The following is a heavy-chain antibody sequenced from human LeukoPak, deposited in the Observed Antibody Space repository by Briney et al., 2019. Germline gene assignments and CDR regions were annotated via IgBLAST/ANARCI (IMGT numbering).Heavy chain of an antibody. V-gene: IGHV4-4*02. D-gene: IGHD6-13*01. J-gene: IGHJ5*02. CDR3: ARGSAVGHFDP. CDR2: IYHSGST. CDR1: GGSISGSNC. Sequence: SGTLSLTCAVSGGSISGSNCCSWVRQPPGKGLEWVGEIYHSGSTNYNPSLMSRVTMSVDKSKNQFSLKLSSVTAADTAVYYCARGSAVGHFDPWGQGTLVTASS.